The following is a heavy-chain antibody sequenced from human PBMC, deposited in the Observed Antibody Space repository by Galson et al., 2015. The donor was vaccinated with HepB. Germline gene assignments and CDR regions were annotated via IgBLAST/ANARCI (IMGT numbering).Heavy chain of an antibody. Sequence: SVKVSSKASGGTFSSYAISWVRQAPGQGLEWMGGIIPIFGTANYAQKLQGRVTMTTDTSTSTAYMELRSLRSDDTAVYYCARQILTGYYTNYYYYYMDVWGKGTTVTVSS. J-gene: IGHJ6*03. V-gene: IGHV1-69*05. D-gene: IGHD3-9*01. CDR2: IIPIFGTA. CDR3: ARQILTGYYTNYYYYYMDV. CDR1: GGTFSSYA.